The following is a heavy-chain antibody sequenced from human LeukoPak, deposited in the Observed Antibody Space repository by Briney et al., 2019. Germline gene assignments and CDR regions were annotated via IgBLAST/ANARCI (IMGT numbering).Heavy chain of an antibody. V-gene: IGHV1-2*02. D-gene: IGHD2/OR15-2a*01. Sequence: VASVKVSFKASGYTFTGYFMHWVRQAPGQGPEWMGWINPNSGGTNYAQKFQGRVIMTRDTSISTAYMELSRLRSDDTAVYYCARVSEYYYFDYWGQGTLVTVSS. J-gene: IGHJ4*02. CDR3: ARVSEYYYFDY. CDR2: INPNSGGT. CDR1: GYTFTGYF.